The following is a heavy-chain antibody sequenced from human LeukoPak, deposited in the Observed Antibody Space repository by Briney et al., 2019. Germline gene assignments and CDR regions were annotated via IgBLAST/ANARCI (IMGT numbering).Heavy chain of an antibody. CDR1: GFTFSSYG. D-gene: IGHD2-2*01. Sequence: PGGSLRLSCEASGFTFSSYGMSWVRQAPGKGLEWVSAISGSGGSTYHADSVKGRFTISRGNSKNTLYLQMNSLRAEDTAVYYCAKDHGVGGPGYWGQGTLVTVSS. J-gene: IGHJ4*02. CDR2: ISGSGGST. CDR3: AKDHGVGGPGY. V-gene: IGHV3-23*01.